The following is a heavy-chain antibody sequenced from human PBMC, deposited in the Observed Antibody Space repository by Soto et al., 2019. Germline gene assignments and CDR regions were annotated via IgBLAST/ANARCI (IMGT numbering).Heavy chain of an antibody. J-gene: IGHJ4*02. Sequence: QVQLQQWGAGLLKPSETLSLTCAVYGGSFSGYYWSWIRQPPGKGLEWIGEINHSGSTNYNPSLKSRVTISVDTSKNQFSLKLSSVTAADTAVYYCAIRGFPAHTAPNVDIVATMAGGFDYWGQGTLVTVSS. D-gene: IGHD5-12*01. V-gene: IGHV4-34*01. CDR3: AIRGFPAHTAPNVDIVATMAGGFDY. CDR2: INHSGST. CDR1: GGSFSGYY.